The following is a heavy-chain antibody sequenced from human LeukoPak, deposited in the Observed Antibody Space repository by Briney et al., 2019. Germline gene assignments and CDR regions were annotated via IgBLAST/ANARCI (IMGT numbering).Heavy chain of an antibody. J-gene: IGHJ4*02. CDR2: IILIFGTA. D-gene: IGHD4-11*01. CDR1: GGTFSSYA. Sequence: WASVKVSCKASGGTFSSYAISWVRQAPGQGLEWMGGIILIFGTANYAQKFQGRVTITTDESTSTAYMELSSLRSEDTAVYYCAATVTTREAGDYWGQGTLVTVSS. CDR3: AATVTTREAGDY. V-gene: IGHV1-69*05.